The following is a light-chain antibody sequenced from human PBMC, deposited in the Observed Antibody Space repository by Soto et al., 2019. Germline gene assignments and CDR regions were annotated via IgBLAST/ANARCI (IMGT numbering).Light chain of an antibody. CDR2: DVS. Sequence: QSVLTQPASVSGSPGQSITISCTGTSSDVGGYNYVSWYQQHPGKAPKLMMYDVSNRPSGVSNRFSGSKSGNTASLTISGIQAEDEADYYCSSYTSSSTVVFGGGTKLTVL. V-gene: IGLV2-14*01. J-gene: IGLJ2*01. CDR3: SSYTSSSTVV. CDR1: SSDVGGYNY.